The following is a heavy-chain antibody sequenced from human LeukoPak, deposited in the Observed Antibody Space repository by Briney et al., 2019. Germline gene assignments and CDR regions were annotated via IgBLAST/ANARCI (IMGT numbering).Heavy chain of an antibody. D-gene: IGHD1-26*01. CDR2: INPNSGGT. Sequence: ASVKVSCKASGYTFTGYYMHWVRQAPGQRLEWMGWINPNSGGTNYAQKFQGRVTMTRDTSISTAYMELSRLRSDDTAVYYCARDSGSGSYFDYWGQGTLVTVSS. V-gene: IGHV1-2*02. CDR1: GYTFTGYY. CDR3: ARDSGSGSYFDY. J-gene: IGHJ4*02.